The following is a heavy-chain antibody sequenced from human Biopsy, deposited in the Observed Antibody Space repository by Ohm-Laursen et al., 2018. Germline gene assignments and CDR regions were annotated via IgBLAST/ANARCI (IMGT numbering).Heavy chain of an antibody. CDR2: ISYTGYT. CDR3: ARGSNDFGGLYFPR. V-gene: IGHV4-61*03. D-gene: IGHD4-23*01. J-gene: IGHJ4*02. CDR1: GGSIGGSGDY. Sequence: PSQTLSLTCTVSGGSIGGSGDYWSWIRQPPGKGLEWIGHISYTGYTSYNASLKSRVTISVDTSRNHFSLRLSSLTAADTAVYYCARGSNDFGGLYFPRWGQGTLLTVSS.